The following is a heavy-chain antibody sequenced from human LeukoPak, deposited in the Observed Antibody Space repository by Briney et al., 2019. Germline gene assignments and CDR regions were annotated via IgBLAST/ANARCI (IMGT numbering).Heavy chain of an antibody. J-gene: IGHJ4*02. D-gene: IGHD6-13*01. Sequence: SSETLSLTCAVSGGSISSSNWWSWVRQPPGKGLEWIGEIYHSGSTNYNPSLKSRVTISVDKSKNQFSLKLSSVTAADTAVYYCARRPGSSWAIDYWGQGTLVTVSS. CDR2: IYHSGST. CDR3: ARRPGSSWAIDY. V-gene: IGHV4-4*02. CDR1: GGSISSSNW.